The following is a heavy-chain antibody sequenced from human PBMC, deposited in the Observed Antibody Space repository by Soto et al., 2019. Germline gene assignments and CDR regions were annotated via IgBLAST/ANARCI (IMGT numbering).Heavy chain of an antibody. CDR1: RGSISSGTNY. Sequence: LPETLSLTCTVSRGSISSGTNYWAWIRQPPGKGLEWIANIYYSGSTFYNPSLKSRVTISLDTSKNQFSLKLRSVTAADTAVYYCARAFGTEHNWFDPWGQGTLVTVSS. J-gene: IGHJ5*02. CDR3: ARAFGTEHNWFDP. D-gene: IGHD2-8*02. V-gene: IGHV4-39*02. CDR2: IYYSGST.